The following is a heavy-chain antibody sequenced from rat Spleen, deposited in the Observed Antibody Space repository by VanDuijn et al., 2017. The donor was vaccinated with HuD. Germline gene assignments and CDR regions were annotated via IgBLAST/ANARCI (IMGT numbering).Heavy chain of an antibody. Sequence: EVQLQESGPGLVKPSQSLSLTCSVTFYSITSSYRWSWVRKFPGNKLEWMGYIDSAGSTNYNPSLKSRISITRDTSKNQFFLQVNSVTTEDTATYYCGRRHYGYTDYFDYWGQGVMVTVSS. CDR2: IDSAGST. J-gene: IGHJ2*01. CDR3: GRRHYGYTDYFDY. CDR1: FYSITSSYR. D-gene: IGHD1-6*01. V-gene: IGHV3-3*01.